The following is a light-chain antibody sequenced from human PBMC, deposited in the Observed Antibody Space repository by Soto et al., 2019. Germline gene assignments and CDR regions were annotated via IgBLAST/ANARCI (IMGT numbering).Light chain of an antibody. CDR1: QTISTW. CDR2: DAS. CDR3: QQYNSYS. Sequence: DIQMTQSPSTLSASLGDRVTITCRASQTISTWLAWYQQKPGKAPKLLIYDASSLKSGVPSRFSGSGSGTEFTLTISSLQPDDFATYYCQQYNSYSFGQGTKVDIK. J-gene: IGKJ1*01. V-gene: IGKV1-5*01.